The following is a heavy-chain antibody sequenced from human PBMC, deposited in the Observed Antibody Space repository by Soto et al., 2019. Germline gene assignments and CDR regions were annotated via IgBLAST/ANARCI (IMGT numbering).Heavy chain of an antibody. CDR1: GFPFNDHY. CDR3: ARRVVIINSYSGLDV. J-gene: IGHJ6*02. CDR2: SRNKANSYST. Sequence: GGSLRLSFAASGFPFNDHYMEWVRQAPGKGLEWVGRSRNKANSYSTDYAASVKGRFTISRDDSKNSLYLQMNSLKTEDTAVYYCARRVVIINSYSGLDVWG. D-gene: IGHD3-9*01. V-gene: IGHV3-72*01.